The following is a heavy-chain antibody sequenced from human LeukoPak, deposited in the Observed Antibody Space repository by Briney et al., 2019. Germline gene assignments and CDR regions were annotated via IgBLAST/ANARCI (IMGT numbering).Heavy chain of an antibody. Sequence: PGGSLRLSCAASGFIFSSNYMNWVRQAPGKGLEWVASINHNGNVNYYVDSVKGRFTISRDNAKNSLYLQMSNLRAEDTAVYFCARGGGLDVWGQGATVTVSS. CDR2: INHNGNVN. D-gene: IGHD3-16*01. CDR3: ARGGGLDV. V-gene: IGHV3-7*03. CDR1: GFIFSSNY. J-gene: IGHJ6*02.